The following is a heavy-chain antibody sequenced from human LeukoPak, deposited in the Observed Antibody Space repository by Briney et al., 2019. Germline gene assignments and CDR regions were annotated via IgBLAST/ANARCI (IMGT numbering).Heavy chain of an antibody. J-gene: IGHJ4*02. D-gene: IGHD4-11*01. CDR3: VRHPGRRELYSNYVMDY. V-gene: IGHV4-39*01. CDR2: IYYSGST. Sequence: SETLSLTCTVSGGSISSSSYYWGWIRQPPGKGLEWIGSIYYSGSTYYNPSLKSRVTISVDTSKNQFSLQLSSVTAADTAVYYCVRHPGRRELYSNYVMDYWGQGTLVTVSS. CDR1: GGSISSSSYY.